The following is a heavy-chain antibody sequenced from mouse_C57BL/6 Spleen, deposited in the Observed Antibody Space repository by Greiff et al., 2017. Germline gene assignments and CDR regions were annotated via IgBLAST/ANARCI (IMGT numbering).Heavy chain of an antibody. Sequence: EVQLVESGPGLVKPSQSLSLTCSVTGYSITRGYYWNWIRQFPGNQLEWMGYISYDGSNNYNPSLKNRISITRATSKNQLCLKLNSVTTEDTATYYSGRREAGVAYWGQGTLVTVSA. V-gene: IGHV3-6*01. CDR2: ISYDGSN. CDR3: GRREAGVAY. J-gene: IGHJ3*01. CDR1: GYSITRGYY.